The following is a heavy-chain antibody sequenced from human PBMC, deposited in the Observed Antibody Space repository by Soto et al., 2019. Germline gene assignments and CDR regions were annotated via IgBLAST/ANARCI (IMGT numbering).Heavy chain of an antibody. CDR2: IYYSGST. D-gene: IGHD6-6*01. CDR1: GGSVSSGSYY. CDR3: ARGTLIAATFYWFDP. J-gene: IGHJ5*02. V-gene: IGHV4-61*01. Sequence: QVQLQESGPGLVKPSETLSLTCTVSGGSVSSGSYYWSWIRQPPGKGLEWIGYIYYSGSTYYNPSLKSRVTISVDTSKNQFSLKLSSVTAADTAVYYCARGTLIAATFYWFDPWGQGTLVTVSS.